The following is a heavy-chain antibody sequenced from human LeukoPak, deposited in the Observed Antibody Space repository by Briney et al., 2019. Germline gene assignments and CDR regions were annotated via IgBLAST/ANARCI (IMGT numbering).Heavy chain of an antibody. CDR3: ARIPYKNGWYWFDP. D-gene: IGHD6-19*01. Sequence: PGGSLRLSCAASGFTFSSYWMSWVRQAPGKGLEWVANIKEDGSEKYYVDSVKGRFTISRDNAKNSLYLQMNSLRAEDTAVYYCARIPYKNGWYWFDPWGQGTLLTVPS. CDR2: IKEDGSEK. V-gene: IGHV3-7*01. J-gene: IGHJ5*02. CDR1: GFTFSSYW.